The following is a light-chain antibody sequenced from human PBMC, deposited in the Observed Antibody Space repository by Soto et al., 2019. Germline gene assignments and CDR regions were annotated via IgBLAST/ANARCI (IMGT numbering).Light chain of an antibody. Sequence: QSVLTQPPSASGTPGQTVTISCSGSSSNIGNNYVYWYQMVPGTAPKLLIYRNDQRPSGVPDRFSGSRSGTSASLANSGLRSEDEADYYCAAWDDSLSGRGVFGGGTKLPS. J-gene: IGLJ2*01. CDR3: AAWDDSLSGRGV. V-gene: IGLV1-47*01. CDR1: SSNIGNNY. CDR2: RND.